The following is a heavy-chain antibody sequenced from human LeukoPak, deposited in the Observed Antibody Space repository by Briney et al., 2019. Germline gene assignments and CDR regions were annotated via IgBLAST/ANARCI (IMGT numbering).Heavy chain of an antibody. V-gene: IGHV4-34*01. J-gene: IGHJ3*02. CDR1: GGSFSGYY. CDR2: INHSGST. D-gene: IGHD3-10*01. CDR3: ARAVGVPGNDAFDI. Sequence: SETLSLTCAVYGGSFSGYYWSWIRQPPGKGLEWIGEINHSGSTNYNPSLKSRVTISVDTSKNQFSLKLSSVTAADTAVYYCARAVGVPGNDAFDIWGQGTTVTVSS.